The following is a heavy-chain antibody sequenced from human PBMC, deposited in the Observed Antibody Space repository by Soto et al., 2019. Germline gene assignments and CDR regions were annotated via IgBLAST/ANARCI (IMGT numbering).Heavy chain of an antibody. CDR3: ARESIVVVPAAIQFDY. D-gene: IGHD2-2*02. V-gene: IGHV1-69*08. J-gene: IGHJ4*02. CDR1: GGTFSSYT. CDR2: IIPILGIA. Sequence: QVQLVQSGAEVKKPGSSVKVSCKASGGTFSSYTISWVRQAPGQGLEWMGRIIPILGIANYAQKFQGRVTITADKSTSTAYMELSSLRSEDTAVYYCARESIVVVPAAIQFDYWGQGTLVTVSS.